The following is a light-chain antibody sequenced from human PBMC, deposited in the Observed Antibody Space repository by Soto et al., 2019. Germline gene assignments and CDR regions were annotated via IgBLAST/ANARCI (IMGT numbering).Light chain of an antibody. CDR3: ASYGISMV. CDR2: EVN. Sequence: QSVLTQPPSASGSPGQSVTISCAGTSSDVGGNKYVSWYQQHPGKAPKLMIYEVNQRPSGVPDRLSGSKSGNTASLTVTGLMGENMAEYYCASYGISMVFGGGTKVTVL. CDR1: SSDVGGNKY. V-gene: IGLV2-8*01. J-gene: IGLJ2*01.